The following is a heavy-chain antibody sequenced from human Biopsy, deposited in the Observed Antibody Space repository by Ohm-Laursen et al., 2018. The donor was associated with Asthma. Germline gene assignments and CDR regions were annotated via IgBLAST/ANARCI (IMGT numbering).Heavy chain of an antibody. Sequence: SLRLSCTAPGFTFSNYGMHWVRQAPGKGLDWVAVISFDGSNKNYTDSVKGRFTISRDNSRNTLHLQMNSLRAEDTAVYYCAKDGFPGWELRRGPDYWGQGTLVTVPS. J-gene: IGHJ4*02. CDR1: GFTFSNYG. CDR3: AKDGFPGWELRRGPDY. CDR2: ISFDGSNK. D-gene: IGHD1-26*01. V-gene: IGHV3-30*18.